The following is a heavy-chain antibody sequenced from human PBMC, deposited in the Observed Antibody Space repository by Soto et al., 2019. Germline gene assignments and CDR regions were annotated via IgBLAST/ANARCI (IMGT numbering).Heavy chain of an antibody. Sequence: SETKSLTCAVSGGSISSGCYYWSRIHKPPGKGLEWIGEIYHSGSTNYNPSLKSRVTISVDKSKNQFSLKLSSVTAADTAVYYCAREMWSYSGYTSFDYWGQGTLVTVSS. CDR1: GGSISSGCYY. D-gene: IGHD5-12*01. CDR2: IYHSGST. CDR3: AREMWSYSGYTSFDY. J-gene: IGHJ4*02. V-gene: IGHV4-39*07.